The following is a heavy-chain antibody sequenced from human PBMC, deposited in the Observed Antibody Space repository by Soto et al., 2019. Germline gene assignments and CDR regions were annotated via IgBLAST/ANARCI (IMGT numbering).Heavy chain of an antibody. Sequence: EVQLLESGGGLVQPGGSLRLSCAASGFSFSTYAMAWVRQAAGKGLDWVSLISDTGGSTYYADSVKGRFTISRDNSKNILHLQLNSLRAEDTALYYCTRDSNTADVGPRPIGYFDLWGRGTLVTVSA. D-gene: IGHD2-15*01. J-gene: IGHJ2*01. CDR2: ISDTGGST. CDR1: GFSFSTYA. V-gene: IGHV3-23*01. CDR3: TRDSNTADVGPRPIGYFDL.